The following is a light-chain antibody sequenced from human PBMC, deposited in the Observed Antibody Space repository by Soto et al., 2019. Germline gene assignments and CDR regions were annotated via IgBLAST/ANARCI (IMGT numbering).Light chain of an antibody. J-gene: IGKJ2*01. V-gene: IGKV3-11*01. CDR2: DAS. Sequence: EIVLTQSPATLSLSPGERATLSCRASQSVSSYLAWYQQKPGQAPRLLIYDASNRATGIPARFSGSGSGTDLTLSISSLEPEDFTVYYFQQRSYWPYTFGQGAKLHIK. CDR3: QQRSYWPYT. CDR1: QSVSSY.